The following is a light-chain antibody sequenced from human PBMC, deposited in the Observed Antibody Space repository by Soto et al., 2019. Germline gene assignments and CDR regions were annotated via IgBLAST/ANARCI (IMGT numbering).Light chain of an antibody. CDR3: SSYTSSTTVV. V-gene: IGLV2-14*01. Sequence: QSALTQPASVSGSPGQSMTISCTGTSSDVGGYNYVSWYQQHAGKAPKLMIYDVSNRPSGVSNRFSGSKSGNTASLTISGLQAEDEADYHCSSYTSSTTVVFGGGTKLTVL. CDR1: SSDVGGYNY. CDR2: DVS. J-gene: IGLJ2*01.